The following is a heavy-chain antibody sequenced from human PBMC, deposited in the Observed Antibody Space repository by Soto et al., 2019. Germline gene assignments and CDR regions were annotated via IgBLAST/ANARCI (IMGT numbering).Heavy chain of an antibody. V-gene: IGHV1-46*01. Sequence: ASVKVSCKASGYTFTSYYMHWVRQAPGQGLEWMGIINPSGGSTSYAQKFQGRVTMTRDTSTSTVYMELSSLRSEDTAVYYCARERAAAGTGAHYYYCGMDVWGQGTTVTVSS. CDR3: ARERAAAGTGAHYYYCGMDV. CDR2: INPSGGST. CDR1: GYTFTSYY. D-gene: IGHD6-13*01. J-gene: IGHJ6*02.